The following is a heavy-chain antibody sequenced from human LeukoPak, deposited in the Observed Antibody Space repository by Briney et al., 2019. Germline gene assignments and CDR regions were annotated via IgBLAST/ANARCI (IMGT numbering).Heavy chain of an antibody. CDR1: GDSVSSNSVT. J-gene: IGHJ5*02. CDR3: ARRLTQYDCFDP. V-gene: IGHV6-1*01. D-gene: IGHD2-2*01. Sequence: SQTLPLTCAISGDSVSSNSVTWNWIRQSPSRDLEWLGRTYYRSTWYNDYAVSVRGRITVNPDTSKNQFSLRLNSVTPEDTAVYYCARRLTQYDCFDPWGQGILVTVSS. CDR2: TYYRSTWYN.